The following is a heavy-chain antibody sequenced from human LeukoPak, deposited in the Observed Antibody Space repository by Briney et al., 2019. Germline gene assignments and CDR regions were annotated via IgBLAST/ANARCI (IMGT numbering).Heavy chain of an antibody. Sequence: SETLSLTCAVYGGSFSGYYWSWIRQPPGKGLEWIGEINHSGSTNYNPSLKSRVTISVDTSKNQFSLKLSSVPAADTAVYYCARGEWGYCSSTSCPYFDYWGQGTLVTVSS. V-gene: IGHV4-34*01. CDR1: GGSFSGYY. CDR3: ARGEWGYCSSTSCPYFDY. CDR2: INHSGST. J-gene: IGHJ4*02. D-gene: IGHD2-2*01.